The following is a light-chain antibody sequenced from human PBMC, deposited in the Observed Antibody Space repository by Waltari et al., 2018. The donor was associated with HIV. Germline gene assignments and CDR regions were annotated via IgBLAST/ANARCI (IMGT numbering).Light chain of an antibody. CDR3: QQYNDWPWFT. V-gene: IGKV3-15*01. CDR1: QSVSSN. J-gene: IGKJ2*01. Sequence: EIVMTQSPATLSVSPGKTATLSCRASQSVSSNLAWYQQKAGHTPRLLIYSASTRATGIPPRFSGSGSVTRFALTITSVQPEDVAEYYCQQYNDWPWFTFGQGTKLEIK. CDR2: SAS.